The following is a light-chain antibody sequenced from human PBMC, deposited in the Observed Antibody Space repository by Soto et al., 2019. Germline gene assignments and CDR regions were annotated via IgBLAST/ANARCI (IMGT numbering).Light chain of an antibody. CDR3: QQYNSFRA. Sequence: DIQMTQSPSTLSASVGDRVTITCRASQSISHWLAWHQQKPGKAPKLLIYKASTLESGVPSRFSGSGSGTEFTLTISSLQPDDFATYYCQQYNSFRAIGQGTKVDI. J-gene: IGKJ1*01. CDR1: QSISHW. V-gene: IGKV1-5*03. CDR2: KAS.